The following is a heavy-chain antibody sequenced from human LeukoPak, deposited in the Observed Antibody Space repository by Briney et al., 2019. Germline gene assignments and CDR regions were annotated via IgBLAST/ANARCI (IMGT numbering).Heavy chain of an antibody. J-gene: IGHJ5*01. D-gene: IGHD1-26*01. Sequence: SQTLSLTCAISGDSVFSNSSWNWIRQSPSRGLEWLGRTYYRSKWYNEYAISVKSRAIINPDTSKNQFSLQLNSVTPEDTAVYYCARDQVGFDSWGQGTLVTVSS. CDR1: GDSVFSNSS. CDR3: ARDQVGFDS. V-gene: IGHV6-1*01. CDR2: TYYRSKWYN.